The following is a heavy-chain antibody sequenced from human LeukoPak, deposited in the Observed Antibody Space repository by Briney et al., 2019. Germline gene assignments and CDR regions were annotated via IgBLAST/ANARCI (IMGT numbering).Heavy chain of an antibody. D-gene: IGHD2-2*01. CDR1: GGTFSNFG. V-gene: IGHV1-69*04. CDR3: AVGPIDCSSSSCYGGPFDY. Sequence: SVKVSCKASGGTFSNFGLTWVRQAPGQGLEWMGRIIPILGITNYAQKFQGRVTITADKSTSTAYMELSSLRSEDTAVYYCAVGPIDCSSSSCYGGPFDYWGQGTLVTVSS. CDR2: IIPILGIT. J-gene: IGHJ4*02.